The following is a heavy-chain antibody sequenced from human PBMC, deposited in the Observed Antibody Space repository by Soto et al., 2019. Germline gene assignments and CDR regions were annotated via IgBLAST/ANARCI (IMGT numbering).Heavy chain of an antibody. J-gene: IGHJ6*02. CDR1: GDSVSSNSAA. CDR3: ARGVRYSGGYRWYYYGMDV. D-gene: IGHD1-26*01. Sequence: PSQTLSLTCAISGDSVSSNSAAWNWIRQSPSRGLEWLGRTYYRSKWYNDYAVSVKSRITINPDTSKNQFSLQLNSVTPEDTAVYYCARGVRYSGGYRWYYYGMDVWGQGTTVTVSS. CDR2: TYYRSKWYN. V-gene: IGHV6-1*01.